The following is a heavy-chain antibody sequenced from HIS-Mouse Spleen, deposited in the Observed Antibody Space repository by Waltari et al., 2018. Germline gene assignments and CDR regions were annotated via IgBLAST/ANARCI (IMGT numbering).Heavy chain of an antibody. J-gene: IGHJ4*02. CDR1: GYTFTSYY. D-gene: IGHD2-15*01. V-gene: IGHV1-46*01. CDR2: IEPSGGST. CDR3: ARDSPWDVVVVAATLSY. Sequence: QVQLVQSGAEVKKPGASVKVSCKASGYTFTSYYMHWVRQAPGQGLEWMGIIEPSGGSTSYAQKFQGRVTMTRDTSTSTVYMELSSLRSEDTAVYYCARDSPWDVVVVAATLSYWGQGTLVTVSS.